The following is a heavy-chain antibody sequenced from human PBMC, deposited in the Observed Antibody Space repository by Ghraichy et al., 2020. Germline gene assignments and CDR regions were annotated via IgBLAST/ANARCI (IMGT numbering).Heavy chain of an antibody. Sequence: SETLSLTCTVSGGSISSSDYYWTWIRQPPGKGLEWIGYIYYSGNTYYSPSLKSRVSISVDTSKNQFSLTLSSVTAADTAIYYCAREVAASDTRGWYFDLWGRGTLITVSS. CDR3: AREVAASDTRGWYFDL. CDR1: GGSISSSDYY. J-gene: IGHJ2*01. CDR2: IYYSGNT. D-gene: IGHD6-13*01. V-gene: IGHV4-30-4*01.